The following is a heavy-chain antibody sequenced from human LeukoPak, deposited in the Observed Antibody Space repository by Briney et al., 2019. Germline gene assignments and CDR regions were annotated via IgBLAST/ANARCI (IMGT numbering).Heavy chain of an antibody. CDR1: GGTFSSYA. CDR3: AREGKTSASYYYYYMDV. CDR2: IIPIFGTA. V-gene: IGHV1-69*06. J-gene: IGHJ6*03. Sequence: ASVKVSCKASGGTFSSYAISWVRQAPGQGLEWMGGIIPIFGTANYAQKFRGRVTITADKSTSTAYMELSSLRSEDTAVYYCAREGKTSASYYYYYMDVWGKGTTVTVSS.